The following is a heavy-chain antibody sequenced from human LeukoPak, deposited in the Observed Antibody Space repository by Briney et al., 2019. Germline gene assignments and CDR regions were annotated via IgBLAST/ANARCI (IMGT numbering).Heavy chain of an antibody. CDR1: GGSISSSNYY. Sequence: SETLSLTCSVSGGSISSSNYYWSWIRQPAGKGLEWIGRIYTSESTNYNPSLKSRVTISVDTSRNQFSLKLSSVTAADTAVYYCARVTSYGDYHDAFDIWGQGTMVTVSS. J-gene: IGHJ3*02. CDR2: IYTSEST. CDR3: ARVTSYGDYHDAFDI. D-gene: IGHD4-17*01. V-gene: IGHV4-61*02.